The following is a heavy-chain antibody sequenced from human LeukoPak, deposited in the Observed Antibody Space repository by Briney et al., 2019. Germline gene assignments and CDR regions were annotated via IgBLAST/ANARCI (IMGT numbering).Heavy chain of an antibody. CDR3: ARASGGCTNGVCYMNWFDP. CDR2: INHSGST. J-gene: IGHJ5*02. CDR1: GGSFSGYY. Sequence: PSETLSLTCAVYGGSFSGYYWSWLRQPPGKGLEWIGEINHSGSTNYNASPKSRVSISVATSKNQFSLKLSSVTAADTAVYYCARASGGCTNGVCYMNWFDPWGQGTLVTVSS. V-gene: IGHV4-34*01. D-gene: IGHD2-8*01.